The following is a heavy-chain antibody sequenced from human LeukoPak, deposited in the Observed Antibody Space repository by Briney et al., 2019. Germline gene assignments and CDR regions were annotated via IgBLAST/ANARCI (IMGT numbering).Heavy chain of an antibody. CDR1: GGSISSYY. D-gene: IGHD1-26*01. CDR3: ARVESEWELR. Sequence: SQTLSLTCTVSGGSISSYYWSWIRQPPGKGLEWIGYIYYSGSTNYNPSLKSRVTISVDTSKNQFSLKLSSVTAADTAVYYCARVESEWELRWGQGTLVTVSS. CDR2: IYYSGST. J-gene: IGHJ4*02. V-gene: IGHV4-59*01.